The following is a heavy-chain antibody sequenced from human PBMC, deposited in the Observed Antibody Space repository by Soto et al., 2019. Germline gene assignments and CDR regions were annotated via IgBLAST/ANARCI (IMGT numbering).Heavy chain of an antibody. CDR3: ARLRAAAGSFSGYFHH. V-gene: IGHV5-51*03. CDR1: GYSFTTYW. D-gene: IGHD6-13*01. CDR2: IHPDDSDT. J-gene: IGHJ1*01. Sequence: EVQLEQSGAEVKKPGESLKISCKGSGYSFTTYWIAWVRQMPGKGLEWMGTIHPDDSDTRYSPSLQGQVTISVDKSISPASLQWSSLTASDTAVSYCARLRAAAGSFSGYFHHWGRGTLVTVSS.